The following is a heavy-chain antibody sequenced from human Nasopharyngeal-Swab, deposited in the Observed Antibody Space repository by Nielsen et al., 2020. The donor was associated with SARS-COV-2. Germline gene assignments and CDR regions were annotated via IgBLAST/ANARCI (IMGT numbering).Heavy chain of an antibody. J-gene: IGHJ6*02. CDR3: ARDVNGYYDILTGFYREYYYYMDV. V-gene: IGHV4-61*02. D-gene: IGHD3-9*01. Sequence: SETLSLTCNVSGDSITSGGYFWSWIRRPAGKGLEWIGRIYSSGNANYNPSLQSRVTISLDTSNNQFSLKLSSVTAADPAAYFCARDVNGYYDILTGFYREYYYYMDVWGQGTPVTVSS. CDR2: IYSSGNA. CDR1: GDSITSGGYF.